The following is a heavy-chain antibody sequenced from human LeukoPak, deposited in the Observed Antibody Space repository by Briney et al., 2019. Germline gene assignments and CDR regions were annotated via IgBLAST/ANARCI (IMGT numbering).Heavy chain of an antibody. CDR2: IYSGDT. CDR1: GFTVSSNS. D-gene: IGHD5-24*01. J-gene: IGHJ6*03. V-gene: IGHV3-53*01. CDR3: AKGMATAHYMDV. Sequence: GGSLRLSCTVSGFTVSSNSMSWVRQAPGKGLEWVSFIYSGDTHYSDSVKGRFTISRDHSKNTLYLQMNSLRAEDTAVYYCAKGMATAHYMDVWGKGTTVTVSS.